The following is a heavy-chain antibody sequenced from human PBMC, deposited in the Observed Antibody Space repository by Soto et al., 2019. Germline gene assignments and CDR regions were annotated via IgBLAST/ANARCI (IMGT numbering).Heavy chain of an antibody. CDR1: GGSISSHTYY. Sequence: SETPSLTSTVSGGSISSHTYYWGWIRQPPGKGLEWIASISYSGSTYYNPSLSSRVTISVDTSKNQFSLSLNSVTAADTAVYYCVRFWPPPDYGILTTYSDAFDHWGQGTLVTVSS. D-gene: IGHD3-9*01. V-gene: IGHV4-39*01. CDR2: ISYSGST. J-gene: IGHJ4*02. CDR3: VRFWPPPDYGILTTYSDAFDH.